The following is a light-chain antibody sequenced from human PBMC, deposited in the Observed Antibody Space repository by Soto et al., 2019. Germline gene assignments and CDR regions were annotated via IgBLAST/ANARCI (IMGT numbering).Light chain of an antibody. CDR2: SNN. CDR1: NSNIGSNT. J-gene: IGLJ1*01. Sequence: QSALTQPPSASGTPGQRVTISCSGSNSNIGSNTVTWYQQLPGTAPILLIYSNNQRSSGVPDRFSGSRSGTSGSLAISGLQSVDEADYYCATWDDRLNGYVFGSGTKLTVL. V-gene: IGLV1-44*01. CDR3: ATWDDRLNGYV.